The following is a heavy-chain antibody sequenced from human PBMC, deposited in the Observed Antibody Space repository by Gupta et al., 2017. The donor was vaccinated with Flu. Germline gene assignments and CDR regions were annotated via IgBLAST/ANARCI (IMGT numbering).Heavy chain of an antibody. Sequence: EMQLVESRGGLFQPGVSLRLSCAASGFPLSSYYLQWVRQAPGKVLVWVSRITPEGSSTTYAETVKGRFTISRDNAKNTLYLQMNSLGDDDTAVYYCATVTSGCWGQGTLVTVSS. CDR1: GFPLSSYY. CDR2: ITPEGSST. V-gene: IGHV3-74*03. CDR3: ATVTSGC. D-gene: IGHD4-17*01. J-gene: IGHJ4*02.